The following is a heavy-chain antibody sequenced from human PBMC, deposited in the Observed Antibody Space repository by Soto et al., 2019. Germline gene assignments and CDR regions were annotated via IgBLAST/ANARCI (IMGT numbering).Heavy chain of an antibody. V-gene: IGHV3-7*01. CDR1: GFTFSSYW. J-gene: IGHJ3*02. CDR2: IKQDGSEK. Sequence: ESGGGLVQPGGSLRLSCAASGFTFSSYWMSWVRQAPGKGLEWVANIKQDGSEKYYVDSVKGRFTISRDNAKNSLYLQMNSLRAEDTAVYYCARDRMRYSSGWGHDAFDIWGQGTMVTVSS. D-gene: IGHD6-19*01. CDR3: ARDRMRYSSGWGHDAFDI.